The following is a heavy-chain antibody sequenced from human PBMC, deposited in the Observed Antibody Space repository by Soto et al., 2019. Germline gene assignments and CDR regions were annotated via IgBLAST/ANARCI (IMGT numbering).Heavy chain of an antibody. CDR2: IIPIFGTA. Sequence: SVKVSCKASGGTFSSYAISWVRQAPGQGLEWMGGIIPIFGTANYAQKFQGRVTITADKSTSTAYMELSSLRSEDTAVYYCARNFVDTAMPPDYYYGMDVWGQGTTVTVSS. D-gene: IGHD5-18*01. J-gene: IGHJ6*02. CDR1: GGTFSSYA. CDR3: ARNFVDTAMPPDYYYGMDV. V-gene: IGHV1-69*06.